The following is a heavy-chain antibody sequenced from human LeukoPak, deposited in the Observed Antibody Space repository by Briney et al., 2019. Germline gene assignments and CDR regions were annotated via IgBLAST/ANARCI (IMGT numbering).Heavy chain of an antibody. J-gene: IGHJ6*03. V-gene: IGHV3-23*01. Sequence: SGGSLRLSCAASGFTFSSYGMSWVRQAPGKGLEWVSAISGSGGSTYYADSVKGRFTISRDNSKNTLYLQMNSLRAEDTAVYYCARDGYSGSYYRLYYFFMDVWGKGTTVTVSS. D-gene: IGHD1-26*01. CDR1: GFTFSSYG. CDR3: ARDGYSGSYYRLYYFFMDV. CDR2: ISGSGGST.